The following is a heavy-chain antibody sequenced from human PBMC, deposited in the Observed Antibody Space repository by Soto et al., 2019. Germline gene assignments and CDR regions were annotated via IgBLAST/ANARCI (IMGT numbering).Heavy chain of an antibody. J-gene: IGHJ5*02. D-gene: IGHD3-3*01. CDR1: GYSFFTSW. V-gene: IGHV5-51*01. Sequence: PGESLKISCKGSGYSFFTSWIGWVREMSGKGLEWMGTIYPSDSDTRYSPSFQGQVIISADKYTSTAYLQWRSLKASDTAMYYCATRAEYYDFWSGYYGAWGQGTLVTVSS. CDR3: ATRAEYYDFWSGYYGA. CDR2: IYPSDSDT.